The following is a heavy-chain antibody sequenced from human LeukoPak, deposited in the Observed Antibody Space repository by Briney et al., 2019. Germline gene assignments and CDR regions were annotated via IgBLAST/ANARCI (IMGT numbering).Heavy chain of an antibody. Sequence: GRSLRLSCAASAFTFSNYAMHWVRQAPGKGLEWVSYISSSGSTIYYADSVKGRFTISRDNAKNSLYLQMNSLRAEDTAVYYCAELGITMIGGVWGKGTTVTISS. CDR1: AFTFSNYA. CDR2: ISSSGSTI. D-gene: IGHD3-10*02. J-gene: IGHJ6*04. V-gene: IGHV3-48*03. CDR3: AELGITMIGGV.